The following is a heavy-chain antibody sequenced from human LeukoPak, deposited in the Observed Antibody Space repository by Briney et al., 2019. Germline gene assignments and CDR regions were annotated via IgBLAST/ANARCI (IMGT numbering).Heavy chain of an antibody. D-gene: IGHD4-17*01. J-gene: IGHJ4*02. CDR1: GFTASSNY. Sequence: RGSLRLSCAPSGFTASSNYMSLVRQAPRKGLEWVSVIFSGGSTYYADSVKGRFTISRDNSKNTLYLQMNSLRAEDTAVYYCARDLPTVIWGQGTLVTVSS. CDR2: IFSGGST. V-gene: IGHV3-53*01. CDR3: ARDLPTVI.